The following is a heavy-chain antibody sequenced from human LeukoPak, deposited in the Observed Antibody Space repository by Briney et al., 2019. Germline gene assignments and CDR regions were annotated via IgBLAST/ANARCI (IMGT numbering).Heavy chain of an antibody. D-gene: IGHD6-13*01. Sequence: HGASVKVSCKVSGSTLAESYIHWVRQAPGKGLEWVAVISYDGSNKYYADSVKGRFTISRDNSKNTLYLQMNSLRAEDTAVYYCARDSAAASILDYWGQGTLVTVSS. CDR1: GSTLAESY. CDR3: ARDSAAASILDY. V-gene: IGHV3-30-3*01. CDR2: ISYDGSNK. J-gene: IGHJ4*02.